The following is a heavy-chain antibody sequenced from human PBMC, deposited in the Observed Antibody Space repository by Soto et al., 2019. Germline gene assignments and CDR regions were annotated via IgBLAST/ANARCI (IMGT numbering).Heavy chain of an antibody. CDR2: IYTSGST. CDR3: ARGLLERRHYYYYGMDV. J-gene: IGHJ6*02. CDR1: GGSISSYY. Sequence: QVQLQESGPGLVKPSETLSLTCTVSGGSISSYYWSWIRQPAGKGLEWIGRIYTSGSTNYNPSLKSRVNMSVDTSKNQFSLKLSSVTAAETAVYYCARGLLERRHYYYYGMDVWGQGTKVTVSS. V-gene: IGHV4-4*07. D-gene: IGHD1-1*01.